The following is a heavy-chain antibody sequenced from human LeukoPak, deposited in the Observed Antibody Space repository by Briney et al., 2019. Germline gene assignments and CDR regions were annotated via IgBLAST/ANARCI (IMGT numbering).Heavy chain of an antibody. CDR3: ARDPVGGGY. J-gene: IGHJ4*02. CDR2: ISSSSSYI. CDR1: GFTFSSYS. V-gene: IGHV3-21*01. D-gene: IGHD3-16*01. Sequence: GGSLRLSCAASGFTFSSYSMNWVGQGPGKGLEWVSSISSSSSYIYYADSVKGRFTISSDNAKNSLYLQMHSLRAEDTAVYYCARDPVGGGYWGQGTLVTVSS.